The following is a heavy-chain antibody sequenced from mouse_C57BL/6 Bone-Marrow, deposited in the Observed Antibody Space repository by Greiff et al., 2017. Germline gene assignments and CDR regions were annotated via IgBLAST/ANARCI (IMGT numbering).Heavy chain of an antibody. V-gene: IGHV1-53*01. CDR3: ARSGLRQGLLFDY. J-gene: IGHJ2*01. Sequence: VQLQQPGPELVKPGASVKLSCKASGYTFTSYWMHWVKQRPGQGLEWIGNINPSNGGTNYNEKFKSKATLTVDKSSSTAYMQLSSLTSEDSAVYYCARSGLRQGLLFDYWGQGTTLTVSS. CDR2: INPSNGGT. CDR1: GYTFTSYW. D-gene: IGHD2-4*01.